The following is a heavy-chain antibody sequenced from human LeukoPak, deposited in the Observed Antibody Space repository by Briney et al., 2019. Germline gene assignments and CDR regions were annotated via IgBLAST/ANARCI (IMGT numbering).Heavy chain of an antibody. Sequence: QSGGSLRLSCAASGFTFSSYAMSWVRQAPGKGLEWVSAISGSGGSTYYADSVKGRFPISRDNSKNTLYLQMNSLRAEDTAVYYCAKELLGIAVAGTEYYYGMDVWGQGTTVTVSS. CDR1: GFTFSSYA. V-gene: IGHV3-23*01. D-gene: IGHD6-19*01. J-gene: IGHJ6*02. CDR3: AKELLGIAVAGTEYYYGMDV. CDR2: ISGSGGST.